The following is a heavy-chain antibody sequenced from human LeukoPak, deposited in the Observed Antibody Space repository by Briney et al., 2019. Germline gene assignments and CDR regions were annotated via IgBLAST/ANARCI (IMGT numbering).Heavy chain of an antibody. CDR3: ARALTLYNWNYLAGMDV. V-gene: IGHV3-48*03. D-gene: IGHD1-7*01. Sequence: GGSLRLSCAASGFTFSSYEMNWVRQAPGKGLEWVSYISSGGSTIYYADSVKGRFTISRDNAKNSLYLQMNSLRAEDTAVYYCARALTLYNWNYLAGMDVWGQGTTVTVSS. CDR1: GFTFSSYE. CDR2: ISSGGSTI. J-gene: IGHJ6*02.